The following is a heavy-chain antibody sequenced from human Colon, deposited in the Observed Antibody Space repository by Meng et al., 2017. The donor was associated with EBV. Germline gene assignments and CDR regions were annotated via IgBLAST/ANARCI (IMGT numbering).Heavy chain of an antibody. J-gene: IGHJ5*02. CDR3: ATSQQWLVIGLDT. CDR1: GYIFTGYG. CDR2: ISANNGNT. Sequence: QVQLVQSGAEVKKPGASVQVPGKASGYIFTGYGISWVRQAPGQGLEWMGWISANNGNTNYAQNLQGRVTMTTDTSTTTVYMELRSLRSDDTAVYYCATSQQWLVIGLDTWDQGTLGTVAS. D-gene: IGHD6-19*01. V-gene: IGHV1-18*01.